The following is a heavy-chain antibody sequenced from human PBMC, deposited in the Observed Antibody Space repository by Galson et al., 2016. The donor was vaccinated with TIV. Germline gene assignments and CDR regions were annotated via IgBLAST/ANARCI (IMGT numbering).Heavy chain of an antibody. J-gene: IGHJ4*02. CDR2: ISPMLDTT. Sequence: SVKVSCKASGGTFSNYAFSWVRQAPGQGLEWMGGISPMLDTTNYAQKFQGRVTITAEKFTSTANMELSSLRSEDRDVYYCAILSGYWFNFDPDYWGQGSLVTVAA. CDR1: GGTFSNYA. D-gene: IGHD3-22*01. CDR3: AILSGYWFNFDPDY. V-gene: IGHV1-69*10.